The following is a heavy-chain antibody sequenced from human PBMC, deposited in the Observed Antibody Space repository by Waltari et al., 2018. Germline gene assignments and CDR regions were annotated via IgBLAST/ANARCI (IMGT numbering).Heavy chain of an antibody. CDR2: IYPGDSDT. CDR3: ARPGTGFGAEYFQH. V-gene: IGHV5-51*01. D-gene: IGHD3-16*01. J-gene: IGHJ1*01. CDR1: GYSFPSYW. Sequence: VQLVQSGAEVKTPRESLTISCMASGYSFPSYWIGWVRPLPGKGLEWMGIIYPGDSDTRYSPSFQGQVTIAADKSISTAYLQWSSLKASDTAMYYCARPGTGFGAEYFQHWGQGTLVTVSS.